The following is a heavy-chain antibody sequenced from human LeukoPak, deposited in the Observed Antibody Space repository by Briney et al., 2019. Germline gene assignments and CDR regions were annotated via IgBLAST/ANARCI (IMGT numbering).Heavy chain of an antibody. V-gene: IGHV4-34*01. CDR3: AGNGAWLRAFDI. CDR2: INHSGST. D-gene: IGHD5-12*01. CDR1: GGSFSGYY. Sequence: SETLSLTCAVYGGSFSGYYWSWIRQPPGKGLEWIGEINHSGSTNYNPSLKSRVTISVDTSKSQFSLKLSSVTAADTAVYYCAGNGAWLRAFDIWGQGTMVTVSS. J-gene: IGHJ3*02.